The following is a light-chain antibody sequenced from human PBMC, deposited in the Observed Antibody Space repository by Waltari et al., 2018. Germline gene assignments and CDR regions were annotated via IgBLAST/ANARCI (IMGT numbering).Light chain of an antibody. CDR2: GDT. V-gene: IGLV3-10*01. Sequence: SYELTQPPSVSVSPGQTARHTCSGHALPRKYTYWFQQKSGQAPRLAIYGDTKRPSGIPERFSGSSSGTVATLTITGAQVDDEADYYCYSSDSTGLRVFGGGTTVVVL. J-gene: IGLJ1*01. CDR1: ALPRKY. CDR3: YSSDSTGLRV.